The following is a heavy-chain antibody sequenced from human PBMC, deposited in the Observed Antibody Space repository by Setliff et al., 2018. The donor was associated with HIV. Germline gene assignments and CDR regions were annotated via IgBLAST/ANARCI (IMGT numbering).Heavy chain of an antibody. CDR2: IYYSGST. V-gene: IGHV4-31*03. J-gene: IGHJ3*02. CDR3: ARSSLAYCGGDHNGCAFDI. CDR1: GGSISSGGYF. Sequence: NPSETLSLTCTVSGGSISSGGYFWSWIRQLPGKGLEWIGYIYYSGSTFYNPSLKSRVSISVDTAKNQFSLKLTSVTAADTAVYYCARSSLAYCGGDHNGCAFDIWGQGTMVTVSS. D-gene: IGHD2-21*02.